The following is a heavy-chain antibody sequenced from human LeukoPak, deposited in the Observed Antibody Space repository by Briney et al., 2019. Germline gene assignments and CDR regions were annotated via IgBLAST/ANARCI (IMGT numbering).Heavy chain of an antibody. CDR2: ISSSGAYR. CDR1: GFTFSSYS. V-gene: IGHV3-21*05. J-gene: IGHJ3*02. D-gene: IGHD6-19*01. Sequence: PGGSLRLSCAASGFTFSSYSMNWVRQAPGKGLEWVSYISSSGAYRNHADSVKGRFTISRDNAKNSLYLQMNSLRAEDTAIYYCAREITVAGKEGAFDIWGPGTMLTVSS. CDR3: AREITVAGKEGAFDI.